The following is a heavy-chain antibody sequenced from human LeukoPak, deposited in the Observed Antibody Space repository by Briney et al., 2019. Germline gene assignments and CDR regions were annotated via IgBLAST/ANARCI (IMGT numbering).Heavy chain of an antibody. V-gene: IGHV1-18*01. CDR3: ARGGIDIVTVPISNWFDP. J-gene: IGHJ5*02. CDR1: GYTFINYG. Sequence: ASVKVSCKASGYTFINYGITWVRQAPGQGPEWMGWSSPYNGKTNYAQKLQGRVTMTTDTSTNTAYMELRSLRSDDTAVYYCARGGIDIVTVPISNWFDPWGQGTLVTVSS. CDR2: SSPYNGKT. D-gene: IGHD2/OR15-2a*01.